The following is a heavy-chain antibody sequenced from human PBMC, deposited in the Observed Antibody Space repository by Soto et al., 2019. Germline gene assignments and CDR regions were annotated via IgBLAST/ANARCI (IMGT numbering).Heavy chain of an antibody. CDR1: GFTFSSYA. Sequence: PGGSLRLSCAASGFTFSSYAMSWVRQAPGKGLEWVSAISGSGGSTYYADSVKGRFTISRDNSKNTLYLQMNSLRAEDTAVYYCAKGAYCGGDCYFAVGAFDIWGQGTMVTVSS. CDR3: AKGAYCGGDCYFAVGAFDI. J-gene: IGHJ3*02. CDR2: ISGSGGST. D-gene: IGHD2-21*02. V-gene: IGHV3-23*01.